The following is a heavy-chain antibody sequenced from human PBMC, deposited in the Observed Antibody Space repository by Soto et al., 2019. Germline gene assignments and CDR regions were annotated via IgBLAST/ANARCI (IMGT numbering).Heavy chain of an antibody. CDR1: GYSFTSYW. CDR3: ARHGDIAAAHYYMDV. V-gene: IGHV5-51*01. CDR2: IYPGDSDT. Sequence: PGESLKISCKGSGYSFTSYWIGWVRQMPGKGLEWMGIIYPGDSDTRYSPSFQGQVTISADKSISTAYLQWSSLKASDTAMYYCARHGDIAAAHYYMDVWGKGTTVTSP. D-gene: IGHD6-13*01. J-gene: IGHJ6*03.